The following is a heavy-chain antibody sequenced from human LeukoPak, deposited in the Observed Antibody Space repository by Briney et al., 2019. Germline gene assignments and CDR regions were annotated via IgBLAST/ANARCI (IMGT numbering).Heavy chain of an antibody. CDR2: IYYSGST. CDR3: ARQTYYSDSSGYYYWFDP. V-gene: IGHV4-59*01. Sequence: SETLSLTCTVSGASISSDYWSWIRQPPGKGLECIGYIYYSGSTNYNSSLKSRVTMSVDTSKNQLSLKLSSVTAADTAVYYCARQTYYSDSSGYYYWFDPWGQGTLVTVSS. D-gene: IGHD3-22*01. J-gene: IGHJ5*02. CDR1: GASISSDY.